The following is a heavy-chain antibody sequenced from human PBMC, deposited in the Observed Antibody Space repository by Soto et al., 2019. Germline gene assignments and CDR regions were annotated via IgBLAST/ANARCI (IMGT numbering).Heavy chain of an antibody. J-gene: IGHJ6*02. V-gene: IGHV3-48*03. Sequence: GGSLRLSCAASGFTFSSYAMNWVRQGTGKGLEWVSYISSSGSTIYFADSVKGRFTISRDNAKNSLYLQMNSLRAEDTAAYYCARARKNGMDVWGQGTTVTVSS. CDR3: ARARKNGMDV. CDR1: GFTFSSYA. CDR2: ISSSGSTI.